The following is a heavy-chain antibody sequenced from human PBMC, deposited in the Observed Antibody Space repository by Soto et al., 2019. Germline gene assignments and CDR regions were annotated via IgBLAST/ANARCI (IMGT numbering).Heavy chain of an antibody. J-gene: IGHJ6*02. CDR1: GYSISSGYY. D-gene: IGHD3-10*01. CDR2: IYHSGST. Sequence: ASETLSLTCAVSGYSISSGYYWGWIRQPPGKGLEWIGSIYHSGSTYYIPSLKSRVTISVDTSKNQFSLKLSSVTAADTAVYYCARVGGYGMDVWGQGTTVTVSS. V-gene: IGHV4-38-2*01. CDR3: ARVGGYGMDV.